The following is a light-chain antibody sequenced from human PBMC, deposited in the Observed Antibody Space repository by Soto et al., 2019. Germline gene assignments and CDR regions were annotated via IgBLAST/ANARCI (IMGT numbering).Light chain of an antibody. CDR1: ESIRNW. V-gene: IGKV1-5*03. CDR2: KTS. Sequence: DIQMTQSPSTLSASVGDRVTITCRASESIRNWLAWFQQKPGKAPKLLIHKTSTLESGVPSRFSGSGSGTEFTLTISSLHPDDFATYFCQQYSTYWSFGQGTKVEIK. CDR3: QQYSTYWS. J-gene: IGKJ1*01.